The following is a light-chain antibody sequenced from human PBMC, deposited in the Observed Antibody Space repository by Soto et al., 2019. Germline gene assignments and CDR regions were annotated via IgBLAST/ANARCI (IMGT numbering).Light chain of an antibody. J-gene: IGLJ7*01. Sequence: QSALTQPRSVSGSPGQSVTISSTGTSSDVGGYNFVSWYQQHPGKAPKLMIYDVSKRPAGVPDRLSGSKSGNTASLTISGLQAEDEDDYYCCSYAGSYTRVFGGGNQLTVL. CDR1: SSDVGGYNF. CDR3: CSYAGSYTRV. CDR2: DVS. V-gene: IGLV2-11*01.